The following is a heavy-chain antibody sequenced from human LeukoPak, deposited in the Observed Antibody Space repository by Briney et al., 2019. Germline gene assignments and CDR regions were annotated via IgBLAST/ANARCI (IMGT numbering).Heavy chain of an antibody. Sequence: SETLSLTCAVSGYSISSGYYWGWIRQPPGKGLEWIGSIYHSGSTYYNPSLKSRVTISVDTSKNQFSLKLSSVTAADTAVYYCARGYDILTGFRLDYWGQGTLVTVPS. D-gene: IGHD3-9*01. V-gene: IGHV4-38-2*01. J-gene: IGHJ4*02. CDR2: IYHSGST. CDR3: ARGYDILTGFRLDY. CDR1: GYSISSGYY.